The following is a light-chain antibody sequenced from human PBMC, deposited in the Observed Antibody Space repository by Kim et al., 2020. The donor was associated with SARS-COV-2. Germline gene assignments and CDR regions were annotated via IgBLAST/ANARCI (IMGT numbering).Light chain of an antibody. J-gene: IGLJ3*02. CDR1: SGINVGTYR. Sequence: QPVLTQPSSLSASPGASASLTCTLRSGINVGTYRIYWYQQKPGSPPHYLLRYKSDSDKQQGSGVPSRFSGSKDASANAGILLISGLQSEDEADYYCMIWHSSAWVFGGGTQLTVL. CDR2: YKSDSDK. CDR3: MIWHSSAWV. V-gene: IGLV5-45*03.